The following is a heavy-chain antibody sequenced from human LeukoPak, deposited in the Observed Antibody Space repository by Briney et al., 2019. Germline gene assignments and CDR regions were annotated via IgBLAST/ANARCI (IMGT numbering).Heavy chain of an antibody. Sequence: GGSLRLSCAASGFMFSNYWMTWVRQAPGKGLEWVSYISSSGNTKYYADSVKGRFTISRDNAKNSLNLQMNSLRAEDTAVYYCARSQWLIRSYYFDYWGQGTLVTVSS. V-gene: IGHV3-48*03. J-gene: IGHJ4*02. CDR3: ARSQWLIRSYYFDY. CDR2: ISSSGNTK. CDR1: GFMFSNYW. D-gene: IGHD5-12*01.